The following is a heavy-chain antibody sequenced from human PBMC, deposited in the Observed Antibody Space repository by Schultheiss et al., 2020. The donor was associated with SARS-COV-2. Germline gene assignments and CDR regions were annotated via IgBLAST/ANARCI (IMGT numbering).Heavy chain of an antibody. CDR2: IYYSGST. CDR3: ARGGPLRFLEWLPYGMDV. CDR1: GGSISSGGYY. Sequence: SETLSLTCTVSGGSISSGGYYWSWIRQPPGKGLEWIGYIYYSGSTNYNPSLKSRVTISVDTSKNQFSLKLSSVTAADTAVYYCARGGPLRFLEWLPYGMDVWGQGTTVTVSS. V-gene: IGHV4-61*08. J-gene: IGHJ6*02. D-gene: IGHD3-3*01.